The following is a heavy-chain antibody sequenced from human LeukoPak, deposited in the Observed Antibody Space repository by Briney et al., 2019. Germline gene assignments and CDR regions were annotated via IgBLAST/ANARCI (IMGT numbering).Heavy chain of an antibody. Sequence: GGSLKISCKGSGYRFTTYWIGWVRQMPGKGLEWMGIIYPGDSDTRYSPSFQGQVTISADKSISTAYLQWSSLKASDTAMYYCARQRDYGDYDSWGQGTLVTVSS. CDR2: IYPGDSDT. CDR1: GYRFTTYW. D-gene: IGHD4-17*01. CDR3: ARQRDYGDYDS. V-gene: IGHV5-51*01. J-gene: IGHJ5*01.